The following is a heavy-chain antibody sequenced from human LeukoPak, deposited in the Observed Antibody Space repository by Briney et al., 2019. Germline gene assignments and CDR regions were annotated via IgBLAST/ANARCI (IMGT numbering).Heavy chain of an antibody. CDR2: ISPTGGST. CDR1: GYTFTSYD. Sequence: ASVKVSCKASGYTFTSYDINWVRQATGQGPEWMGLISPTGGSTAYAQKFQGRVTLTRDMSTSTDYLELCSLRSEDTAVYYCARDNSVRDEAWWFYPWGQGTLVTVSS. D-gene: IGHD5-24*01. CDR3: ARDNSVRDEAWWFYP. V-gene: IGHV1-46*01. J-gene: IGHJ5*02.